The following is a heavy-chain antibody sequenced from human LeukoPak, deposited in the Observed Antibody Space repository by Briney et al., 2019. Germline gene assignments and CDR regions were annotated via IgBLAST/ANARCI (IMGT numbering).Heavy chain of an antibody. V-gene: IGHV3-73*01. D-gene: IGHD3-10*01. Sequence: GGSLRLSWAASGFTFSGSALHWVRQASGKGLEWVGRIRSTANGYATAYAASVKGRFTISRDDSKNTAYRQMDSLKTEDTAVYYCTGNYYGSGSYADFDYWGQGTLVTVSS. CDR3: TGNYYGSGSYADFDY. J-gene: IGHJ4*02. CDR1: GFTFSGSA. CDR2: IRSTANGYAT.